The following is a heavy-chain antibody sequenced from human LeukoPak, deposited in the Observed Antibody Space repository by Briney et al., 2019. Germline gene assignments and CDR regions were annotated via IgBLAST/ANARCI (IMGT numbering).Heavy chain of an antibody. Sequence: GGTLRLSCAASGFTFSSYAMNWVRQAPGKGLEWVSSISGSGGSTYYADSVKGRFTISRDNSKNTLYLHMNSLRAEDTAVYYCAKPPRGSGADYWGQGTLVTVSS. CDR1: GFTFSSYA. V-gene: IGHV3-23*01. D-gene: IGHD3-10*01. J-gene: IGHJ4*02. CDR3: AKPPRGSGADY. CDR2: ISGSGGST.